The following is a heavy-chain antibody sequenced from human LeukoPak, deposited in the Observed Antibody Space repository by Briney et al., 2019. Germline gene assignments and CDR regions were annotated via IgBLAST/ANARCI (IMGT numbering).Heavy chain of an antibody. CDR3: ATSGLSRFGF. CDR1: GFTFSSYW. Sequence: GGSLRLSCAASGFTFSSYWMTWVRQAPGKGLEWVSAFSGSGGSTCYADSVKGRFTISRDNSKNTLYLQMNSLRAGDTAVYYCATSGLSRFGFWGQGTLVTVSS. CDR2: FSGSGGST. V-gene: IGHV3-23*01. J-gene: IGHJ4*02. D-gene: IGHD2/OR15-2a*01.